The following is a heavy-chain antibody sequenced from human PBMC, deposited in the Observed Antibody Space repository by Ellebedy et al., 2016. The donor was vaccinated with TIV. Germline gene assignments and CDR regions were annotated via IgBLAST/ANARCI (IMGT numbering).Heavy chain of an antibody. CDR3: AKDRTPGDGYWVFDN. CDR2: IVGSGVQ. Sequence: GESLKISCAASGLTFSSHAMSWVRQAPGKGLEWVSGIVGSGVQKYADSVKGRFTISRDNFKRTVDLQMNSLRAEDTAVYFCAKDRTPGDGYWVFDNWGQGTLVSVSS. D-gene: IGHD5-18*01. CDR1: GLTFSSHA. J-gene: IGHJ4*02. V-gene: IGHV3-23*01.